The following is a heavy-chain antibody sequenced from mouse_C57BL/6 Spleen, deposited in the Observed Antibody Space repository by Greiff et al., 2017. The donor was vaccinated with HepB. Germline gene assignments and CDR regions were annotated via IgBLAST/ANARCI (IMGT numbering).Heavy chain of an antibody. D-gene: IGHD2-4*01. CDR3: ARDYDGADY. Sequence: QVQLQQPGAELVRPGSSVKLSCKASGYTFTSYWMDWVKQRPGQGLEWIGNIYHSDSETHYNQKFKDKATLTVDKSSSTAYMQLSSLTSEDSAVYYCARDYDGADYWGQGTSVTVSS. CDR2: IYHSDSET. V-gene: IGHV1-61*01. CDR1: GYTFTSYW. J-gene: IGHJ4*01.